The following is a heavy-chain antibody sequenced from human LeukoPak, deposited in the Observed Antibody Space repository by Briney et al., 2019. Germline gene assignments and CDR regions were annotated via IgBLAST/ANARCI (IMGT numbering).Heavy chain of an antibody. V-gene: IGHV3-11*01. CDR3: ARANHYDEGYYFDL. J-gene: IGHJ4*02. CDR1: GFSFSDNY. D-gene: IGHD3-22*01. Sequence: GGSLRLSCAASGFSFSDNYMNWIRQAPGKGLEWVSQISSSGGIIHYADSVKGRFTVSRDNARNPLFLQMSSLRADDTAVYYCARANHYDEGYYFDLWGQGTLVIVSS. CDR2: ISSSGGII.